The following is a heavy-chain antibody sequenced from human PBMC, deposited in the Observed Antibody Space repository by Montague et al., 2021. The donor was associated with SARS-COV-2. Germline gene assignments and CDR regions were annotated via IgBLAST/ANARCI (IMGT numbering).Heavy chain of an antibody. CDR2: SYHSGTT. J-gene: IGHJ4*02. V-gene: IGHV4-38-2*01. CDR3: ARAPYYGPGKPYQFDY. D-gene: IGHD3-10*01. CDR1: GYSINSNYY. Sequence: SETLSLTCAVYGYSINSNYYWGWIRQPPGKGLEWIGCSYHSGTTHYHPSLESRVTISLDTSNNHFSLKVTSVTAADTAVYYCARAPYYGPGKPYQFDYWGRGTLVTVSS.